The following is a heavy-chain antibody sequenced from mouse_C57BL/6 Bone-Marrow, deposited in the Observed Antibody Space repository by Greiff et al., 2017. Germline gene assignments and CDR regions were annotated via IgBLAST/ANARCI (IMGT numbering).Heavy chain of an antibody. V-gene: IGHV1-9*01. CDR2: ILPGSGST. D-gene: IGHD1-1*01. CDR1: GYTFPGYW. CDR3: ARRGLLRSNWYFDV. Sequence: VKLMESGAELMKPGASVKLSCKATGYTFPGYWIEWVKQRPGHGLEWIGEILPGSGSTNYNEKFKGKATLTADKSSSTAYMQLSSLTSEDSAVYFCARRGLLRSNWYFDVWGTGTTVTVSS. J-gene: IGHJ1*03.